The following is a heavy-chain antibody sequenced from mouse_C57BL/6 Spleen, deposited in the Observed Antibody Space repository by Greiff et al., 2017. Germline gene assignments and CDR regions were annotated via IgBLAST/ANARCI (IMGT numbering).Heavy chain of an antibody. D-gene: IGHD2-1*01. CDR1: GYSISSGYY. CDR3: ARVGNYYYYAMDY. J-gene: IGHJ4*01. CDR2: ISYDGSN. Sequence: EVQLQESGPGLVKPSQSLSLTCSVTGYSISSGYYWNWIRQFPGNKLEWMGYISYDGSNNYNPSLKNRISITRDTSKNQFFLKLNSVTTEDTATYYCARVGNYYYYAMDYWGQGTSVTVSS. V-gene: IGHV3-6*01.